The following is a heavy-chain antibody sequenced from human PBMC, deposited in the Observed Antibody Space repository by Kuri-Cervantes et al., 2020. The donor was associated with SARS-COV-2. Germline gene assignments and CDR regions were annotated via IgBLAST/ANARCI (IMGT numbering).Heavy chain of an antibody. D-gene: IGHD4-23*01. Sequence: AGSLSLSCAASGFTFGGYTMHWVRHAPGKGLEWVSLISWGGGSTYYADSVKGRFTISRDNSKNSLYLQMNSLRTEDTALYYCAIIMTPDYGGNVNFWGQGTLVTVSS. CDR3: AIIMTPDYGGNVNF. J-gene: IGHJ4*02. CDR2: ISWGGGST. V-gene: IGHV3-43*01. CDR1: GFTFGGYT.